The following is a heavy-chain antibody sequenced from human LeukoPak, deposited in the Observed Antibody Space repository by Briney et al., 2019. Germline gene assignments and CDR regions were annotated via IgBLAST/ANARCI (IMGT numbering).Heavy chain of an antibody. D-gene: IGHD3-10*01. Sequence: PSETLSLTCTVSGGSITSNSYYWGWIRQPPGKGLEWIGSITYSGSTYYNPSLKRRVTISLDTSKNQFSLKLNSVTAADTAIYYCASNYGSGSYYIFGYWGQGTLVTVSS. V-gene: IGHV4-39*07. J-gene: IGHJ4*02. CDR2: ITYSGST. CDR3: ASNYGSGSYYIFGY. CDR1: GGSITSNSYY.